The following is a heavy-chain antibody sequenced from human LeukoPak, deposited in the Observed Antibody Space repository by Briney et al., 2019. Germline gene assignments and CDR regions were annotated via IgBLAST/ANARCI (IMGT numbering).Heavy chain of an antibody. J-gene: IGHJ4*02. CDR2: INTGSTTI. V-gene: IGHV3-48*01. D-gene: IGHD3-10*01. CDR3: AKGRGYYFDY. CDR1: GFTFSPYT. Sequence: GGSLRLSCAASGFTFSPYTMHWFRQPPGKGLEWVSYINTGSTTIYYADSVKGRFTISRDNSKNTLYLQMNSLRTEDTAVYYCAKGRGYYFDYWGQGTLVTVSS.